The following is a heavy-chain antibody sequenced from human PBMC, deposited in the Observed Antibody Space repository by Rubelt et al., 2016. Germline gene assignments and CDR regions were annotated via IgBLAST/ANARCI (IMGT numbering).Heavy chain of an antibody. J-gene: IGHJ2*01. CDR3: AKDLYSSGHNWYFDL. D-gene: IGHD6-19*01. V-gene: IGHV3-74*01. CDR2: INSDGSST. Sequence: GLVWVSRINSDGSSTSYADSVKGRFTISRDNAKNTLYLQMNSLRAEDTAVYYCAKDLYSSGHNWYFDLWGRGTLVTVSS.